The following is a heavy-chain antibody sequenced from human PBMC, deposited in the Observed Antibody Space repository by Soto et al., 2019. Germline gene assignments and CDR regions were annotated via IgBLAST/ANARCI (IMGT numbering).Heavy chain of an antibody. D-gene: IGHD3-22*01. CDR1: GFTFSNAW. CDR3: IRHYHDRYFDY. Sequence: EVQLVESGGGLAKPGGSLRLSCAASGFTFSNAWMSWVRQAPGKGLEWVGRIKSNTDGATTDYAAPVKGRFTISKDDSKNTLFLQMNSLKTEDTAIYYCIRHYHDRYFDYWGQGVLVTVSS. CDR2: IKSNTDGATT. V-gene: IGHV3-15*01. J-gene: IGHJ4*02.